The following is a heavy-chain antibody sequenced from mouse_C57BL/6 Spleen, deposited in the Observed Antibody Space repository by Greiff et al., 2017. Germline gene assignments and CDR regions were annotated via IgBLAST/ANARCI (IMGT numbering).Heavy chain of an antibody. D-gene: IGHD1-3*01. V-gene: IGHV1-61*01. Sequence: QVQLKQPGAELVRPGSSVKLSCKASGYTFTCYWMDWVKRRPGQGLAWIGHLYPSDTETHSNQKFKDKATLTVDKSSSTAYRQLSILTSEDTAVYYWARGGSCWSMDGWGQVTSVTVSS. CDR2: LYPSDTET. CDR1: GYTFTCYW. CDR3: ARGGSCWSMDG. J-gene: IGHJ4*01.